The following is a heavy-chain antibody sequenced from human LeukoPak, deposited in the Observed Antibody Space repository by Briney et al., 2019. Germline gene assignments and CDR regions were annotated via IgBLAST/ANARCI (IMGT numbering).Heavy chain of an antibody. CDR1: GGSFSGYY. CDR2: INHSGST. J-gene: IGHJ4*02. Sequence: SETLSLTCAVYGGSFSGYYWSWIRQPPGKGLEWIGEINHSGSTNYNPSLKSRVTISVDTSKNQFSLKLSSVTAADTAVYYCARAMSYDFWSGYHYYFGYWGQGTLVTVSS. CDR3: ARAMSYDFWSGYHYYFGY. V-gene: IGHV4-34*01. D-gene: IGHD3-3*01.